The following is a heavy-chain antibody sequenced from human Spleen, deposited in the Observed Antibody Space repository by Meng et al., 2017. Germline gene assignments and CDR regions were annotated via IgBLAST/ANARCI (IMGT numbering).Heavy chain of an antibody. V-gene: IGHV4-4*02. J-gene: IGHJ1*01. CDR2: IPHRGSS. CDR1: GDSITNHNW. D-gene: IGHD3-10*01. Sequence: QVQLQESGPALVKPSEHLSPTCAVSGDSITNHNWWAWVRQPPGKGLEWIGEIPHRGSSAYNPSLKSRVSMSIDKSKNQFSLKLTSVTAADTAVYHCLRGSGGSVWGQGTLVTVSS. CDR3: LRGSGGSV.